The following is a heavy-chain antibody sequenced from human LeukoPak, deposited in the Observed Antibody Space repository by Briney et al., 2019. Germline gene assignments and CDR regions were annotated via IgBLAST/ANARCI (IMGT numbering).Heavy chain of an antibody. V-gene: IGHV3-15*01. CDR2: IKSKTDGGRT. J-gene: IGHJ4*02. CDR1: GFTFNHAW. D-gene: IGHD3-16*01. CDR3: TKVGPSYHFDY. Sequence: GGSLGLSCAASGFTFNHAWITWVRQAPGKGLEWVGRIKSKTDGGRTDYAAPVKGRFTISRDDSKNTLYLQMDSLKTEDTAVYFCTKVGPSYHFDYWGQGTLVTVSS.